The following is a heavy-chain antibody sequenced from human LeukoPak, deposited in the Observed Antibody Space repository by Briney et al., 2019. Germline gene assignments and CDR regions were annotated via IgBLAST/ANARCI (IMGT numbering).Heavy chain of an antibody. J-gene: IGHJ4*02. Sequence: KHGESLKISCQGSGSSFPTNWIAWVRQVPGNGLEGMGVIYPGDADARYSPSFQGQVTFSADRSTNTAYLQWHSLKASDTAIYYVARQLTLFSASRQGLDYWGQGTLVTVSS. CDR1: GSSFPTNW. D-gene: IGHD2/OR15-2a*01. CDR2: IYPGDADA. V-gene: IGHV5-51*01. CDR3: ARQLTLFSASRQGLDY.